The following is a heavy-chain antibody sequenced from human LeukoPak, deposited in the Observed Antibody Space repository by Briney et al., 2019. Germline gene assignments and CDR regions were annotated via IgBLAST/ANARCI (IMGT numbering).Heavy chain of an antibody. J-gene: IGHJ4*02. CDR2: NYYSGST. CDR1: GCSINSEDYY. CDR3: ARGPNYVWGSYRYFDY. Sequence: SETLSLNCTVSGCSINSEDYYRSWIRQPPGKGLGWIGYNYYSGSTYYNPSLKSRVTISVDTSKNQFSLKLSSVTAADTAVYYCARGPNYVWGSYRYFDYWGQGTLVTVSS. V-gene: IGHV4-30-4*01. D-gene: IGHD3-16*02.